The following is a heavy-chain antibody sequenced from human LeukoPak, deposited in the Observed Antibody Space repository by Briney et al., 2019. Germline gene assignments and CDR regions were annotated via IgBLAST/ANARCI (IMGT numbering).Heavy chain of an antibody. J-gene: IGHJ3*02. CDR3: VKEPRGYSFSFDI. CDR1: GLTFSTCA. Sequence: GGSLRLSCAASGLTFSTCAINWVRQAPGKGLEWVSAISGSGSKTFYADSVKGRFTISRDNPKNTLYLQMNSLRPEDTAVYYCVKEPRGYSFSFDIWGQGTMVTVSS. D-gene: IGHD5-18*01. CDR2: ISGSGSKT. V-gene: IGHV3-23*01.